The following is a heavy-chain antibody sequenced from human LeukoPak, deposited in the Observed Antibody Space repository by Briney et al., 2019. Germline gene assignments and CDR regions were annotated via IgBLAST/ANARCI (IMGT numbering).Heavy chain of an antibody. CDR2: INPNSGGT. V-gene: IGHV1-2*02. D-gene: IGHD3-10*01. CDR3: ARHFGSGNSIHNWFDP. CDR1: GYTFTVYY. J-gene: IGHJ5*02. Sequence: ASVSVSYRVSGYTFTVYYMHGVRQARGQGREGMGWINPNSGGTNHAQKFQGSVTMTWDTSIRTAYMELTSLTSDDTAVYYCARHFGSGNSIHNWFDPWGQGTQVTVSS.